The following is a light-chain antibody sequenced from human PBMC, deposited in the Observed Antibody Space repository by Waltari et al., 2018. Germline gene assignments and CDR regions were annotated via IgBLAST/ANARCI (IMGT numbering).Light chain of an antibody. V-gene: IGLV2-14*01. J-gene: IGLJ1*01. CDR1: PSDIGSYDF. Sequence: QSALTQPASVSGSPGQSITISCTGTPSDIGSYDFVSWYQPHPGQAPNLIIYEVILRPSGVSNRFSGSKSGNTASLTMSGLQAEDEAFYYCSSFTDSRIYVFGSGTKVTVL. CDR3: SSFTDSRIYV. CDR2: EVI.